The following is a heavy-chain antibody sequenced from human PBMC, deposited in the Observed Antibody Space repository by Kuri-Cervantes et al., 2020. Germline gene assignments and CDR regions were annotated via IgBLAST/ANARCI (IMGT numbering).Heavy chain of an antibody. V-gene: IGHV3-21*03. J-gene: IGHJ4*02. CDR1: GFSFKNYR. Sequence: GESLKISCAASGFSFKNYRMNWVRQAPGKGPEWVSSISTFSNYISYADSVKGRFTISRDKAKNSVYLQMNSLKTEDTAVYYCTTSLWPVYWGQGTLVTVSS. CDR3: TTSLWPVY. CDR2: ISTFSNYI. D-gene: IGHD3/OR15-3a*01.